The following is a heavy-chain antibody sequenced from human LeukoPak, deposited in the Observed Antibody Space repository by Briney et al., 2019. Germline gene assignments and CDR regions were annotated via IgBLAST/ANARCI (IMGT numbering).Heavy chain of an antibody. V-gene: IGHV3-30-3*01. D-gene: IGHD5-12*01. J-gene: IGHJ6*01. CDR1: GFTFSSYA. CDR3: ARGLVATDYYYYGMVV. Sequence: PGGSLRLSCAASGFTFSSYAMHWVRQAPGKGLEWVAVISYDGSNKYYADSVKGRFTISRDNSKNTLYLQMNSLRAEDTAVYYCARGLVATDYYYYGMVVWGQGTTVTVSS. CDR2: ISYDGSNK.